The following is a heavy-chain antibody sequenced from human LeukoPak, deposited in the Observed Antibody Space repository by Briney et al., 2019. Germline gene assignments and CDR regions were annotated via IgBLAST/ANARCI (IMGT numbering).Heavy chain of an antibody. V-gene: IGHV3-23*01. D-gene: IGHD1-1*01. Sequence: GGSLRLSCAASGFSFSNSGMSWVRQAPAKGLEWVAGISGGGANTHYADSVKGRLTISRDNSKNTLFLQMNSLRDEDTAIYYCSKWNGYGDYWGQGTLVTVSS. CDR3: SKWNGYGDY. J-gene: IGHJ4*02. CDR1: GFSFSNSG. CDR2: ISGGGANT.